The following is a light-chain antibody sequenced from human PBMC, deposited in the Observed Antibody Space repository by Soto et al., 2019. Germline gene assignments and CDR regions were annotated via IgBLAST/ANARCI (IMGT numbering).Light chain of an antibody. J-gene: IGKJ1*01. CDR2: GAS. Sequence: EIVLTRCPGTLSLSPGERATLSCRASQSVSNRYLAWYQQKPGQAPRLLIHGASSRATGVPDRFSGSGSGTDLTLTISRLEPEDFALYYCQQYASSPWTFGQGTKVDIK. CDR1: QSVSNRY. CDR3: QQYASSPWT. V-gene: IGKV3-20*01.